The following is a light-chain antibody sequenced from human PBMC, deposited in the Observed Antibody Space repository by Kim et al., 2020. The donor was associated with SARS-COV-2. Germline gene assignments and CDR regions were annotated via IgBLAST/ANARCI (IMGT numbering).Light chain of an antibody. CDR2: DVS. V-gene: IGLV2-14*04. Sequence: PGPSFTISCTGTSSDVGGYNYVSWYQQHPGKAPKLMIYDVSKRPSGVSNRFSGSKSGNTASLTISGLQAEDEADYYCSSYTSSSRVFGGGTQLTVL. CDR1: SSDVGGYNY. J-gene: IGLJ3*02. CDR3: SSYTSSSRV.